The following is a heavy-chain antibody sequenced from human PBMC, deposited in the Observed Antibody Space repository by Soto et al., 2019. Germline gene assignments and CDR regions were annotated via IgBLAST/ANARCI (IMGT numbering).Heavy chain of an antibody. D-gene: IGHD3-10*01. CDR3: AKGAVVRGVAPYGLDV. J-gene: IGHJ6*02. V-gene: IGHV3-23*01. CDR2: ISGSGGNT. Sequence: EVQLLESGGGLVQPAGSLRLSCTASGFTFTTYAMRWVRQAPGQGLEWVSAISGSGGNTYYADSVKGRFTISRDNSRNTLYVHMNSLRVEDTAVYYCAKGAVVRGVAPYGLDVWGQGTTVTVSS. CDR1: GFTFTTYA.